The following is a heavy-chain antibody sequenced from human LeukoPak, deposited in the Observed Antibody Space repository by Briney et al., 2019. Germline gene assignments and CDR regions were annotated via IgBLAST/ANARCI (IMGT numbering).Heavy chain of an antibody. CDR3: ARGAHCGTDCSYYSDY. CDR2: INSDGSGA. V-gene: IGHV3-74*01. CDR1: GFTFSTYR. Sequence: TGGSLRLSCVASGFTFSTYRMHWVRQDPGKGLVWVSRINSDGSGAIYADSVKGRFTISRDIATNTLYLQMNSVRAEDTAVYYCARGAHCGTDCSYYSDYWGQGTLVTVSS. J-gene: IGHJ4*02. D-gene: IGHD2-21*02.